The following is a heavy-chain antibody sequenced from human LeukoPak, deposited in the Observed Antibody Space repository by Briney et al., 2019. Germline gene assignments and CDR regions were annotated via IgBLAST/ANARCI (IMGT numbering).Heavy chain of an antibody. CDR3: ARDEQQLDLYYYGMDV. CDR1: GGTFSSYT. J-gene: IGHJ6*02. CDR2: IIPILGIA. V-gene: IGHV1-69*04. Sequence: SVKVSCKASGGTFSSYTISWVRQAPGQGLEWMGRIIPILGIANYAQKFQGRVTITADKSTSTAYMELSSLGSEDTAVYYCARDEQQLDLYYYGMDVWGQGTTVTVSS. D-gene: IGHD6-13*01.